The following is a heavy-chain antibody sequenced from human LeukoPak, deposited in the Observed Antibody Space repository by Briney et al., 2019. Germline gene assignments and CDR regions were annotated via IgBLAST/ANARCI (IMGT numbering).Heavy chain of an antibody. CDR1: GFTFSDYY. J-gene: IGHJ4*02. CDR2: ISGSGSTI. CDR3: ARPNYYDSSGYYYYFDY. V-gene: IGHV3-11*01. Sequence: GGSLRLSCAASGFTFSDYYMSWIRQAPGKGLEWVSCISGSGSTIYYADSVEGRFTISRDNAKISLFLQMNSLRAEDTAVYYCARPNYYDSSGYYYYFDYWGQGTLVTVSS. D-gene: IGHD3-22*01.